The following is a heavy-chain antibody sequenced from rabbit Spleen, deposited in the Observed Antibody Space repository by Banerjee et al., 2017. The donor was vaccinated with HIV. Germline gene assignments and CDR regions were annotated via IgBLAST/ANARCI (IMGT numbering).Heavy chain of an antibody. CDR1: EFSFSSAYY. Sequence: QSLEESGGDLVKPGASLTLTCTASEFSFSSAYYMCWVRQAPGKGLECIACIYAGSSSSTYYASWARGRFTISKTSSTTVTLQMTSLTAADTATYFCARGSATMTMVITGYYLALWGPGTLVTVS. D-gene: IGHD2-1*01. J-gene: IGHJ4*01. V-gene: IGHV1S40*01. CDR2: IYAGSSSST. CDR3: ARGSATMTMVITGYYLAL.